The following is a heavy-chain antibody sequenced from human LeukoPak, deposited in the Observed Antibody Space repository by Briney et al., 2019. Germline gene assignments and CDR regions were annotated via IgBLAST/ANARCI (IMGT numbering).Heavy chain of an antibody. CDR3: ARAGNNWNYLLDY. CDR1: GFTFSSYW. Sequence: GGSLRLSCAASGFTFSSYWMHWVRQAPGKGLEWVSSISSSSSYIYYADSVKGRFTISRDNAKNSLYLQMNTLRAEDTAVYYCARAGNNWNYLLDYWGQGTLVTVSS. D-gene: IGHD1-7*01. V-gene: IGHV3-21*01. CDR2: ISSSSSYI. J-gene: IGHJ4*02.